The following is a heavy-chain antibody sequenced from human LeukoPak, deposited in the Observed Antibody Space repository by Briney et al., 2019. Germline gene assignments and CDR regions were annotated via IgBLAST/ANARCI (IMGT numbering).Heavy chain of an antibody. CDR3: AKVSQWGNSRWYEGD. Sequence: GGSLRLSCASSGFTFSSSPMSWVREAPGKGLDWVSSISADGPTYYADSVKGRFTISRDNSKNTLYLQMNSLRGEDTAVYYCAKVSQWGNSRWYEGDWGQGTLVTVSS. CDR2: ISADGPT. D-gene: IGHD6-13*01. J-gene: IGHJ4*02. V-gene: IGHV3-23*01. CDR1: GFTFSSSP.